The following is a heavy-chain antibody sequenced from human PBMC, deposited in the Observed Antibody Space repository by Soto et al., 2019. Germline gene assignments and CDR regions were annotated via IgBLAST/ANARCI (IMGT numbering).Heavy chain of an antibody. J-gene: IGHJ3*01. Sequence: SMRLSSAASEFMFTNHGMHRVRQAPGKGLEWVAVIWSDGSTIVYADSVKCRFTISRDNAKNTLYLQMNSLKAEDTSVYYCVRDRGYPDSFNVWGRGTMVNVSS. D-gene: IGHD3-10*01. V-gene: IGHV3-33*01. CDR1: EFMFTNHG. CDR2: IWSDGSTI. CDR3: VRDRGYPDSFNV.